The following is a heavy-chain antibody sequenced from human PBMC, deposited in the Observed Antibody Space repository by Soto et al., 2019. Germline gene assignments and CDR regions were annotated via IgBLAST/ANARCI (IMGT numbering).Heavy chain of an antibody. D-gene: IGHD2-15*01. CDR1: GYTFTSYA. CDR3: ARGLPLTMDY. V-gene: IGHV1-3*01. J-gene: IGHJ4*02. Sequence: QVQLVQSGAEVKKPGASVKVSCKASGYTFTSYAMHWVRQAPGQRLEWMGWINAGNGNAKYSQRFQGRVTITRDTSASTAYMELSSLRSEDTAVFYCARGLPLTMDYWGQGTLVTVSS. CDR2: INAGNGNA.